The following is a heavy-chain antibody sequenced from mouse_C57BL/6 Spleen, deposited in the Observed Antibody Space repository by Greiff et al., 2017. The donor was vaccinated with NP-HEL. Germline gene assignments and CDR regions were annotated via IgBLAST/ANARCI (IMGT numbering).Heavy chain of an antibody. J-gene: IGHJ2*01. CDR1: GFTFSDYG. D-gene: IGHD1-1*01. Sequence: EVKLMESGGGLVKPGGSLKLSCAASGFTFSDYGMHWVRQAPEKGLEWVAYISSGSSTIYYADTVKGRFTISRDNAKNTLFLQMTSLRSEDTAMYYCARSGSSYRSYYFDYWGQGTTLTVSS. CDR2: ISSGSSTI. V-gene: IGHV5-17*01. CDR3: ARSGSSYRSYYFDY.